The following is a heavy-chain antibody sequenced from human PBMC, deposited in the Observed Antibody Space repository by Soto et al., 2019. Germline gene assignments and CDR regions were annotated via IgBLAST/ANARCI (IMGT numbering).Heavy chain of an antibody. CDR3: AGMITASGGLSVSYYFYARDF. J-gene: IGHJ6*04. CDR1: GYTFTSYD. V-gene: IGHV1-8*01. D-gene: IGHD3-16*02. Sequence: ASVKVSCKASGYTFTSYDINWLRQATGQGLEWMGWMNPNSGNTGYAQKFQGRVTMTRNTSISTAYMELSSLRSEHTAVYYGAGMITASGGLSVSYYFYARDFWGKGTPVTVSS. CDR2: MNPNSGNT.